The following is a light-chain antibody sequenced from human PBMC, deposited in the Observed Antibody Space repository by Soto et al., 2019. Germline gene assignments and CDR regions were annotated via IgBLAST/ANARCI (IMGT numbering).Light chain of an antibody. V-gene: IGLV1-47*01. CDR2: RNS. CDR3: AAWDDSLSGAV. CDR1: SSNIGSNY. Sequence: QSVLTQPPSASGTPGQRVTISCSGSSSNIGSNYVYWYQQLPGTAPKLLICRNSQRPSGVPDRFSGSKSGTSASLAISGLRSEDEADYYCAAWDDSLSGAVFGGGTQLTVL. J-gene: IGLJ7*01.